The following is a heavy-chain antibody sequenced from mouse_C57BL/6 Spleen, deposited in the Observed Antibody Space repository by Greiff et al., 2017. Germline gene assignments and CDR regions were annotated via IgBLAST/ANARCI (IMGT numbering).Heavy chain of an antibody. J-gene: IGHJ4*01. CDR1: GFSLTSYG. V-gene: IGHV2-6-1*01. CDR2: IWSDGST. CDR3: ARQDYGSPYAMDY. D-gene: IGHD1-1*01. Sequence: VQVVESGPGLVAPSQSLSITCTVSGFSLTSYGVHWVRQPPGKGLEWLVVIWSDGSTTYNTALKSRMSISKDNSNSQVFLKMNSLQTDDTAMYYCARQDYGSPYAMDYWGQGTSVTVSS.